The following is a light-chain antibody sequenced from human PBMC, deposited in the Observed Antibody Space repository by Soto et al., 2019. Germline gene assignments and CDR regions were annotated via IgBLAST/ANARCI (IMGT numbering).Light chain of an antibody. Sequence: QSVLTQPPSASETPGQRVTISCSGSSSIIGSNSVNWYQQLPGTAPKLLIYNNNQRPSGVPDRFSGSKSGTSASLAISGLQSEDEADYYCAAWDDSLNGQGVFGGGTKVTVL. CDR2: NNN. CDR3: AAWDDSLNGQGV. V-gene: IGLV1-44*01. J-gene: IGLJ3*02. CDR1: SSIIGSNS.